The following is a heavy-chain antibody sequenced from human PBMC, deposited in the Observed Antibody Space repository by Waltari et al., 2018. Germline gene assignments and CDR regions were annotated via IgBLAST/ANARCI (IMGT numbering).Heavy chain of an antibody. J-gene: IGHJ3*02. V-gene: IGHV4-34*01. CDR1: GGSFSGYY. D-gene: IGHD5-12*01. Sequence: QVQLQQWGAGLLKPSETLSLTCAVYGGSFSGYYWSWIRQPPGKGLEWIGEINHSGSTNYNPSLKSRVTISVDTSKNQFSLKLSSVTAADTAVYYCARKRIVVATHDAFDIWGQGTMVTVSS. CDR3: ARKRIVVATHDAFDI. CDR2: INHSGST.